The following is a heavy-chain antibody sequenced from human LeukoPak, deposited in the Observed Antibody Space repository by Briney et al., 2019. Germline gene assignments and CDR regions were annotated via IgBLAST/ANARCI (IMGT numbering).Heavy chain of an antibody. D-gene: IGHD6-13*01. Sequence: SETLSLTCTVSGGSISSSSYYWGWIRQPPGKGLEWIGSIYYSGSTYYNPSLKSRVTISVDTSKNQFSLKLSSVIAADTAVYYCATGIAAAGNYFDYWGQGTLVTVSS. CDR1: GGSISSSSYY. V-gene: IGHV4-39*01. CDR3: ATGIAAAGNYFDY. J-gene: IGHJ4*02. CDR2: IYYSGST.